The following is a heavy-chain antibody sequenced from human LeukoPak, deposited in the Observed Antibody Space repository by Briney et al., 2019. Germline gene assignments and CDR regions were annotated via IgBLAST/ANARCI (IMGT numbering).Heavy chain of an antibody. CDR2: INPNSGGT. J-gene: IGHJ3*02. CDR1: GYTFTGDY. D-gene: IGHD2-21*02. Sequence: ASVKVSCKASGYTFTGDYMHWVRQAPGQGLEWMGWINPNSGGTNYAQKFQGRVTMTRDTSISTAYMELSRLRSDDTAVYYCARDGWNLPRGDCCLDAFDIWGQGTMVTVSS. CDR3: ARDGWNLPRGDCCLDAFDI. V-gene: IGHV1-2*02.